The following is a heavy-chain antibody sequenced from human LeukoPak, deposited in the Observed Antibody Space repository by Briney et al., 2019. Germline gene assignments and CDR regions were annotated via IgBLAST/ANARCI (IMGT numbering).Heavy chain of an antibody. J-gene: IGHJ2*01. CDR3: GRTHKIEGWSTSGDRCYPMYRDFDL. CDR1: GFTFRTYW. V-gene: IGHV3-7*01. CDR2: IKQDGSEK. D-gene: IGHD2-15*01. Sequence: GGSLRLSCAASGFTFRTYWMSWVRQAPGKGLEWVAKIKQDGSEKYYVDSVKGRFTISRDNAENSLFLQMNSLRVEDTAVYYCGRTHKIEGWSTSGDRCYPMYRDFDLWGRGSLVTVSS.